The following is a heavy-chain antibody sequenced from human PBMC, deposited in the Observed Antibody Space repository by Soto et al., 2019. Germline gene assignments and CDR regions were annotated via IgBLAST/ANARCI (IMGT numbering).Heavy chain of an antibody. D-gene: IGHD3-16*02. CDR2: INPSGGST. CDR3: ARADDYLWGSYRKFDY. CDR1: GYTFTSYY. J-gene: IGHJ4*02. V-gene: IGHV1-46*01. Sequence: ASVKVSCKASGYTFTSYYMHWVRQAPGQGLEWMGIINPSGGSTSYAQKFQGRVTMTRDTSTSTVYMELSSLRSEDTAVYYCARADDYLWGSYRKFDYWGQGTLVTVSS.